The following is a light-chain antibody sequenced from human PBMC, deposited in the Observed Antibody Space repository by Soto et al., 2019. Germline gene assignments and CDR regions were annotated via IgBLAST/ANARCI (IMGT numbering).Light chain of an antibody. CDR1: QGISSY. CDR3: QQYYSYPPGIT. Sequence: AIRMTQSPSSFSASTGDRVTITCRASQGISSYLAWYQQKPGKAPKLLIYAASTLRSGVPSRFSGSGSGTDFTLTISCLQSEDFATYYCQQYYSYPPGITFGQGTRLEIK. CDR2: AAS. V-gene: IGKV1-8*01. J-gene: IGKJ5*01.